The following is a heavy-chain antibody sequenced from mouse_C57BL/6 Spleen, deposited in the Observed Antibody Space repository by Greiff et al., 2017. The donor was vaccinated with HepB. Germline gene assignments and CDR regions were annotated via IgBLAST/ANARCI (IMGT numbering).Heavy chain of an antibody. V-gene: IGHV5-4*01. CDR3: ARDSYYGSSWYFDV. D-gene: IGHD1-1*01. CDR1: GFTFSSYA. CDR2: ISDGGSYT. Sequence: EVQRVESGGGLVKPGGSLKLSCAASGFTFSSYAMSWVRQTPEKRLEWVATISDGGSYTYYPDNVKGRFTISRDNAKNKLYLQMRHLKSEDTAIYYCARDSYYGSSWYFDVWGTGTTVTVSS. J-gene: IGHJ1*03.